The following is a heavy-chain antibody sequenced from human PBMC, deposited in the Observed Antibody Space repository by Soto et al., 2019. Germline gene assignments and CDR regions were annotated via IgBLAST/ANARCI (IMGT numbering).Heavy chain of an antibody. CDR2: IYACDSDT. Sequence: GESVKISCKASGYSFSDYCIGWVRQVPGKGLEWLGTIYACDSDTRYSRSSEGQVTMSVDTSTSTAYLHWSSLKASDTAMYYCARQHTLDSSAWYNWCQGSPVTV. V-gene: IGHV5-51*01. CDR1: GYSFSDYC. J-gene: IGHJ4*02. CDR3: ARQHTLDSSAWYN. D-gene: IGHD6-19*01.